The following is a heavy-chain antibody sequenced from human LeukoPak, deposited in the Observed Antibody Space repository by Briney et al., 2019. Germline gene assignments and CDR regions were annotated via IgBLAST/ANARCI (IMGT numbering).Heavy chain of an antibody. J-gene: IGHJ5*02. V-gene: IGHV3-73*01. D-gene: IGHD4-17*01. CDR2: IRSKANSYAT. CDR1: GFTFSGSA. Sequence: PGGSLRLTCAASGFTFSGSAMHWVRQASGKGLEWVGRIRSKANSYATAYAASVKGRFTISRDDSKNTAYLQMNSLKTEDTAVYYCTRLRGDYGDYASKFDPWGQGTLVTVSS. CDR3: TRLRGDYGDYASKFDP.